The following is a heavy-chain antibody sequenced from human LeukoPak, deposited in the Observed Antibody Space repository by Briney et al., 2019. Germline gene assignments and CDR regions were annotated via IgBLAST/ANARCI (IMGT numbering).Heavy chain of an antibody. CDR3: AREISLAGIAGVYNWFDP. CDR1: GYTFTGYY. D-gene: IGHD6-13*01. J-gene: IGHJ5*02. Sequence: SVKVSCKASGYTFTGYYMHWVRQAPGQGLEWMGWINPNSGGTNYAQKFQGRVTMTGDTSISTAYMELSRLRSDDTAVYYCAREISLAGIAGVYNWFDPWGQGTLVTVSS. V-gene: IGHV1-2*02. CDR2: INPNSGGT.